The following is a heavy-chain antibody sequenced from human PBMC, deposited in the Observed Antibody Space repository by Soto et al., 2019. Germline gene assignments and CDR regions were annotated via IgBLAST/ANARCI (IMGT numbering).Heavy chain of an antibody. J-gene: IGHJ4*02. CDR3: ARGKYYFDF. V-gene: IGHV3-30-3*01. CDR2: MSYDGSND. Sequence: ESGGGVVQPGRSLRLSCAAYGFTFSSYTMHWVRLAPGKGLEWVAVMSYDGSNDYYTDSVRGRFTISRDNSKNTLDLQMNSLRPEDTAVYYCARGKYYFDFWGQGTLVTVPS. CDR1: GFTFSSYT.